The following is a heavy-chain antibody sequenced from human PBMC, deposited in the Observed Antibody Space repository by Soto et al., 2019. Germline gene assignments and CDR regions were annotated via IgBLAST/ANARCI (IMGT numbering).Heavy chain of an antibody. V-gene: IGHV3-15*01. CDR2: IKSKTDGGTT. J-gene: IGHJ6*02. CDR1: GFTFSNAW. Sequence: GGSLRLSCAASGFTFSNAWMSWVRQAPGKGLEWVGRIKSKTDGGTTDYAAPVKGRFTISRDDSKNTLYLQMNSLKTEDTAVYYCTTDERGIFGVVISGYYYYGMDVWGQGTTVTAS. D-gene: IGHD3-3*01. CDR3: TTDERGIFGVVISGYYYYGMDV.